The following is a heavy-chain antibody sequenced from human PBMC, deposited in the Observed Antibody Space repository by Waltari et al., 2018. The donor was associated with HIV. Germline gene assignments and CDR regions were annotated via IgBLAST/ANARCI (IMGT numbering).Heavy chain of an antibody. CDR2: IYISGSA. J-gene: IGHJ2*01. V-gene: IGHV4-4*07. Sequence: IWIRQPAGKGLEWIGRIYISGSANYNPSLRSRVTMSLDTSKNQFSLKLTSVTAADTAVYYCARGLDILTGYYHWFSDLWGRGTLVTVSS. D-gene: IGHD3-9*01. CDR3: ARGLDILTGYYHWFSDL.